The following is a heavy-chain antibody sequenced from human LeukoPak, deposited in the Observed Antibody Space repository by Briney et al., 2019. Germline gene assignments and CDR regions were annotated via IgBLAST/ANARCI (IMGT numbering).Heavy chain of an antibody. CDR2: ISAYNGNT. D-gene: IGHD4-23*01. J-gene: IGHJ4*02. Sequence: GASVKVSCKASGYTFTSYGISWVRQAPGQGLEWMGWISAYNGNTNYAQKFQGRVTMTTDTSTTTAYMELRSLRSDDTAVYYCARDRGRTVVTPGPFSSDFWGQGTLVTVSS. V-gene: IGHV1-18*01. CDR3: ARDRGRTVVTPGPFSSDF. CDR1: GYTFTSYG.